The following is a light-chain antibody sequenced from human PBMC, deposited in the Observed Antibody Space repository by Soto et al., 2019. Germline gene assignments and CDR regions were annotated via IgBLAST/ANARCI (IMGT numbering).Light chain of an antibody. CDR1: SSNIGSNS. J-gene: IGLJ2*01. CDR2: VDN. Sequence: QSVLTQPPSASGTPGQRVTISCSGSSSNIGSNSVFWYQQLPGTAPKLLINVDNQRPSGVPDRFSGSKSGTSASLAISGLRSEDEAHYFCAAWDDSLTGVVFGGGTKLTVL. CDR3: AAWDDSLTGVV. V-gene: IGLV1-47*02.